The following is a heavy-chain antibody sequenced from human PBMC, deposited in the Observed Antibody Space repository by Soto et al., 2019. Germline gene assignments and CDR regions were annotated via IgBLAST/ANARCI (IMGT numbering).Heavy chain of an antibody. CDR3: ARRHGDHSTFAFDI. V-gene: IGHV4-59*01. D-gene: IGHD4-17*01. J-gene: IGHJ3*02. CDR1: GGGITSYY. CDR2: IYFTGTT. Sequence: QVQLHESGPGLVKPSETLSLTCAVSGGGITSYYWNWIRQSPGKGLEWIGYIYFTGTTKYNPSLTSRVSISIDTSTRRFSLNVTSVTAADAAVYYCARRHGDHSTFAFDIWSQGTLVTVSS.